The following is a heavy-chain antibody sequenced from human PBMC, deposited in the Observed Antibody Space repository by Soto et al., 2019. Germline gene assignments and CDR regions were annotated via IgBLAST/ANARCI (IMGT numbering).Heavy chain of an antibody. V-gene: IGHV3-23*01. Sequence: PGGSLRLSCAASGFTFSSYAMSWVRQAPGKGLEWVSAISGSGGSTYYADSVKGRFTISRDNSKNTLYLQMNSLRVDDMAVYYCAKGIDYGRDYWGQGTLVTVSS. J-gene: IGHJ4*02. CDR2: ISGSGGST. CDR3: AKGIDYGRDY. D-gene: IGHD4-17*01. CDR1: GFTFSSYA.